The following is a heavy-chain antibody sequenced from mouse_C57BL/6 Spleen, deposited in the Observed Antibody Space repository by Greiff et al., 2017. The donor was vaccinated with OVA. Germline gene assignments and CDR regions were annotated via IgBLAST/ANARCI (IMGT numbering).Heavy chain of an antibody. CDR2: IDPSDSYT. CDR1: GYTFTSYW. D-gene: IGHD1-1*01. Sequence: QVQLQQPGAELVKPGASVKLSCKASGYTFTSYWMQWVKQRPGQGLEWIGEIDPSDSYTNYNQKFKGKATVTVDTSSSTAYMQLSSLTSEDSAVYYCARRSYGSSYWYFDVWGTGTTVTVSS. V-gene: IGHV1-50*01. J-gene: IGHJ1*03. CDR3: ARRSYGSSYWYFDV.